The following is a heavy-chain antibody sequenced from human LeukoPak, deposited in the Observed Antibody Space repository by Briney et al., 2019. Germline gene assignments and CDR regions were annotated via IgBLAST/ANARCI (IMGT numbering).Heavy chain of an antibody. D-gene: IGHD4-17*01. J-gene: IGHJ4*02. CDR1: GFTFSSYS. Sequence: PGGSLRLSCAASGFTFSSYSMNWVRQAPGKGLEWVSYISSSSSTIYYADSVKGRFTISRDNAKNSLYLQMNSLRAEDTAVYYCARNFYGDYFDYWGQGTLVTVSS. CDR3: ARNFYGDYFDY. CDR2: ISSSSSTI. V-gene: IGHV3-48*01.